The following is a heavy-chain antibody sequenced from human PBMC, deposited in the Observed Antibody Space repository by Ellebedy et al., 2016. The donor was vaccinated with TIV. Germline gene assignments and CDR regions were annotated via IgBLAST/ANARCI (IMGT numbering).Heavy chain of an antibody. D-gene: IGHD1-26*01. Sequence: GGSLRLSCAASGFTFSSYAMSWVRQAPGKGLEWVSAISGSGGSTYYVDSVKGRFTISRDSSQNTLYLQMNSLRAEDTAIYFCAKSGGKYVGDTTRYFDLWGQGTLVTVSS. CDR1: GFTFSSYA. CDR3: AKSGGKYVGDTTRYFDL. J-gene: IGHJ4*02. V-gene: IGHV3-23*01. CDR2: ISGSGGST.